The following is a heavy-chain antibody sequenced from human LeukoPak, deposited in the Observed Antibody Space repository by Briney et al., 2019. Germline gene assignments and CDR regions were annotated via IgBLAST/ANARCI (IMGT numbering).Heavy chain of an antibody. CDR3: VRRSPWGRLDY. Sequence: SGGSLRLSCEASGFIFSGYAMHWVRQAPGKGLEWVTFISSDGSNKYYADAVKGRFTISRDNSKNTLYLQMNSLRTDDTAVYFCVRRSPWGRLDYWGQGTLVTVSS. D-gene: IGHD3-16*01. CDR2: ISSDGSNK. J-gene: IGHJ4*02. V-gene: IGHV3-30*04. CDR1: GFIFSGYA.